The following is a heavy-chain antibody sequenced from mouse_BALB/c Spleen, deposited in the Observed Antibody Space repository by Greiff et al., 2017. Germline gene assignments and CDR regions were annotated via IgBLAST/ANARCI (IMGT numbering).Heavy chain of an antibody. Sequence: VKLVESGAELVRPGTSVKISCKASGYTFTNYWLGWVKQRPGHGLEWIGDIYPGGGYTNYNEKFKGKATLTADTSSSTAYMQLSSLTSEDSAVYFCARGGLYGNYAMDYWGQGTSVTVSS. CDR3: ARGGLYGNYAMDY. V-gene: IGHV1-63*02. CDR1: GYTFTNYW. D-gene: IGHD2-1*01. CDR2: IYPGGGYT. J-gene: IGHJ4*01.